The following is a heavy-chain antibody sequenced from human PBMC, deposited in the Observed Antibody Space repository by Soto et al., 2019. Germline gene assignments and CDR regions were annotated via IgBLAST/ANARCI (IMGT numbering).Heavy chain of an antibody. CDR1: GGTFSSYT. Sequence: QVQLVQSGAEVKKPGSSVKVSCKASGGTFSSYTISWVRQAPGQGLEWMGRIIPILGIANYAQKFQGRVTITADKSTSTAYMELSSLRSEDTAVYYCASQSLYCSGGSCSFDYWGQGTLVTVSS. V-gene: IGHV1-69*02. D-gene: IGHD2-15*01. CDR2: IIPILGIA. CDR3: ASQSLYCSGGSCSFDY. J-gene: IGHJ4*02.